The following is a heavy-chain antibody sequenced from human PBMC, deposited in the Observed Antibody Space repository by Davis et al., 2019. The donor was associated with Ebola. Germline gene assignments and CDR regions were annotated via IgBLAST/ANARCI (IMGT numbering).Heavy chain of an antibody. V-gene: IGHV4-34*01. J-gene: IGHJ6*04. CDR3: ASELEGIDYYDSSGYYYYGMDV. CDR1: GGSFSGYY. CDR2: INHSGST. D-gene: IGHD3-22*01. Sequence: MPSETLSLTCAVYGGSFSGYYWSWIRQPPGKGLEWIGEINHSGSTNYNPSLKSRVTISVDTSKNQFSLKLSSVTAADTAVYYCASELEGIDYYDSSGYYYYGMDVWGKGTTVTVSS.